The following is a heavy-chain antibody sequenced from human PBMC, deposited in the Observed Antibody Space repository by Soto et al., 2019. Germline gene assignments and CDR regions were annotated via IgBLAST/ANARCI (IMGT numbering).Heavy chain of an antibody. Sequence: ASVKVSCKASGGTFSSYRINWVRQAPGQGLEWVGGIVPIRRTADYAQTFQGRVSITADESARTYYMELRRLPSQATALYSCVRDSGAKLSSSWGQGTLVTVSS. D-gene: IGHD6-13*01. CDR3: VRDSGAKLSSS. CDR2: IVPIRRTA. V-gene: IGHV1-69*13. CDR1: GGTFSSYR. J-gene: IGHJ4*02.